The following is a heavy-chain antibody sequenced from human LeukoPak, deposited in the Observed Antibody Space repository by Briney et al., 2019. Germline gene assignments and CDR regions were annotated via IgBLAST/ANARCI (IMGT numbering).Heavy chain of an antibody. Sequence: GGSLRLSCIASGFTLSSHLMHWGRPVPGKGLVWVSRIDSDGSKTDYADSVKGRFTFSRDNARNTLYLQMNSLRAEDTAVYYCVRLSSGFYGLIDHWGQGTLVTVSS. J-gene: IGHJ4*02. CDR2: IDSDGSKT. V-gene: IGHV3-74*01. CDR3: VRLSSGFYGLIDH. D-gene: IGHD3-22*01. CDR1: GFTLSSHL.